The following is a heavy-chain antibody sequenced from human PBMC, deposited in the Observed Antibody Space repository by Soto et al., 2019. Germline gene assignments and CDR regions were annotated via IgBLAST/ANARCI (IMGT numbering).Heavy chain of an antibody. CDR1: GGSISSGGYS. CDR3: ARSPNNLDGVRGYSYGPFYYGMDV. CDR2: IYHSGST. J-gene: IGHJ6*02. V-gene: IGHV4-30-2*01. Sequence: PSETLSLTCAVSGGSISSGGYSWSWVRQPPGKGLEWIGYIYHSGSTYYNPSLKSRVTISVDRSKNQFSLKLSSVTAADTAVYYCARSPNNLDGVRGYSYGPFYYGMDVWGQGTTVTVSS. D-gene: IGHD5-18*01.